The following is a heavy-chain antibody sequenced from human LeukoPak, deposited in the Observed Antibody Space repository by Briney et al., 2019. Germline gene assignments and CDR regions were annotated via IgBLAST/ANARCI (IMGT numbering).Heavy chain of an antibody. D-gene: IGHD3-22*01. CDR2: IYYSGST. J-gene: IGHJ4*02. CDR1: GGSISSSSYY. CDR3: ARLWNYDSSGYYYDY. V-gene: IGHV4-39*07. Sequence: ETLSLTCTVSGGSISSSSYYWGWIRQPPGKGLEWIGSIYYSGSTYYNPSLKSRVTISVDTSKNQFSLKLSSVTAADTAVYYCARLWNYDSSGYYYDYWGQGTLVTVSS.